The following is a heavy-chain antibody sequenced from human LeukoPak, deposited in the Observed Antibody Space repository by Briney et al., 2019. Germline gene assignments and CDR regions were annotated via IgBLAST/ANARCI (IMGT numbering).Heavy chain of an antibody. CDR1: GFTFSSYG. J-gene: IGHJ3*02. V-gene: IGHV3-30*18. Sequence: PGGSLRLSCAASGFTFSSYGMHWVRQAPGKGLEWVAVISYDGSNKYYADSVKGRFTISRDNSKNTLYLQMNSLRAEDTAVYYCAKDHSIDYYDSHHPADAFDIWGQGTMVTVSS. CDR3: AKDHSIDYYDSHHPADAFDI. D-gene: IGHD3-22*01. CDR2: ISYDGSNK.